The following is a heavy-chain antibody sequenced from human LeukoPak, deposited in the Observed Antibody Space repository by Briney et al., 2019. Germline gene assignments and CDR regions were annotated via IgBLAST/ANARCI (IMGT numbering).Heavy chain of an antibody. Sequence: SETLSLTCTVSGGSISSYYWSWIRQPPGKGLEWIGYIYYSGSTNYNPSLKSRVTISVDTSKNQFSLKLSSVTAADTAVYYCARWHCSSTSCYAGVWGQGTLVTVSS. D-gene: IGHD2-2*01. CDR1: GGSISSYY. CDR3: ARWHCSSTSCYAGV. CDR2: IYYSGST. V-gene: IGHV4-59*08. J-gene: IGHJ4*02.